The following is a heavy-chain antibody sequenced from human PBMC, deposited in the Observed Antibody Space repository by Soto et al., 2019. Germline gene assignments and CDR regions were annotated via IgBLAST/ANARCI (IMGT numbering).Heavy chain of an antibody. CDR2: ISGSGGST. Sequence: GGSLRLSCAASGFTFSSYAMSWVRQAPGKGLEWVSAISGSGGSTYYADSVKGRFTISRDNSKNTLYLQMNSLRAEDTAVYCCAKDLPHLIGYCSGGSCSDAFDIWGQGTMVTVSS. CDR3: AKDLPHLIGYCSGGSCSDAFDI. CDR1: GFTFSSYA. J-gene: IGHJ3*02. D-gene: IGHD2-15*01. V-gene: IGHV3-23*01.